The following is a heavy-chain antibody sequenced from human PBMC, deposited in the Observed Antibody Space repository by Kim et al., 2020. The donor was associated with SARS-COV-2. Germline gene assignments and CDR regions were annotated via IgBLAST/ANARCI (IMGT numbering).Heavy chain of an antibody. V-gene: IGHV4-38-2*02. CDR2: ISHTGNT. J-gene: IGHJ3*01. D-gene: IGHD6-25*01. Sequence: SETLSLTCTVSGSSIGIGYYWAWIRQPPGRGLEWIGSISHTGNTYSNPSLRGRISISVDTSKRQFSLNVTSVTAADTAGYSCARMETSGGVNFDVWGLG. CDR3: ARMETSGGVNFDV. CDR1: GSSIGIGYY.